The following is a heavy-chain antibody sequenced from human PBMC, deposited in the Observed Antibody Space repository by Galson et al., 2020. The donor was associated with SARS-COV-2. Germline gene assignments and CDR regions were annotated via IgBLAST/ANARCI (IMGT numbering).Heavy chain of an antibody. V-gene: IGHV3-15*01. CDR3: ATGGGESSGFDY. CDR1: GFTFSNAW. D-gene: IGHD3-22*01. Sequence: HGESLKISCAASGFTFSNAWMNWVRQAPGKGLEWVGRRKGKIDGGTTDYAAPVKGRFTISRDDSKNTLSLQMNSLKTEDTAVYYCATGGGESSGFDYWGQGTLVTVSS. CDR2: RKGKIDGGTT. J-gene: IGHJ4*02.